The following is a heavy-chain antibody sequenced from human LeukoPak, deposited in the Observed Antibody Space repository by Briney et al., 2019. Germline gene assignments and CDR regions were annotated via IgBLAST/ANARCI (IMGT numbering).Heavy chain of an antibody. CDR3: TTESGYEGLFDY. Sequence: GGSLRLSCAASGFTFSNAWMSWVRQAPGKGLEWVGRIRSETDGGTTDFAAPVKGRFTISRDDSKNTLYLQMNSLKSEDTAVYYCTTESGYEGLFDYWGQGTLVTVSS. CDR2: IRSETDGGTT. D-gene: IGHD5-12*01. CDR1: GFTFSNAW. J-gene: IGHJ4*02. V-gene: IGHV3-15*01.